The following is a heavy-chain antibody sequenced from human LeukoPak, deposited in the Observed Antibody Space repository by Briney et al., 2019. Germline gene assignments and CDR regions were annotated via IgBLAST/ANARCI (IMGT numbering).Heavy chain of an antibody. CDR2: VNLQGST. CDR3: ARDWATVTELDY. J-gene: IGHJ4*02. Sequence: SETLSLTCGVSGGSITSTNYWTWVRQPPGKGLEWIGEVNLQGSTNYNPSLMGRVAISVDMSENHISLQLTSVTAADTAVYYCARDWATVTELDYWGQGTPVTVSS. CDR1: GGSITSTNY. D-gene: IGHD4-17*01. V-gene: IGHV4-4*02.